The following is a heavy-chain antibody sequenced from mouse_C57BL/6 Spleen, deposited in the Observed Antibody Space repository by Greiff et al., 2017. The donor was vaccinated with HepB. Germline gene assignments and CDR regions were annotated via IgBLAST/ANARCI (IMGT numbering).Heavy chain of an antibody. D-gene: IGHD4-1*01. CDR2: IDPSDSYT. J-gene: IGHJ2*01. Sequence: QVQLQQPGAELVMPGASVKLSCKASGYTFTSYWMHWVKQRPGQGLEWIGEIDPSDSYTNYNQKVKGKSTLTVDKSSSTAYMQLSSLTSEDSAVYYCARDTPNWDWGQGTTLTVSS. CDR1: GYTFTSYW. V-gene: IGHV1-69*01. CDR3: ARDTPNWD.